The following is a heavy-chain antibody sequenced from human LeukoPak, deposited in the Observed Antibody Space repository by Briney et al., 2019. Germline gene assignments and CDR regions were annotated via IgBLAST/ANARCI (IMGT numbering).Heavy chain of an antibody. V-gene: IGHV4-38-2*02. Sequence: SETLSLTCSVSGFSISGNYYWGWIRQPPGKGLEWMGNIYHSANTYYNPSLKSRVTISRDTSKNQFSLKLSSVTAADTAVYYCARDCTSMIVPYAFDIWGQGIMVTVSS. D-gene: IGHD3-22*01. CDR3: ARDCTSMIVPYAFDI. CDR1: GFSISGNYY. J-gene: IGHJ3*02. CDR2: IYHSANT.